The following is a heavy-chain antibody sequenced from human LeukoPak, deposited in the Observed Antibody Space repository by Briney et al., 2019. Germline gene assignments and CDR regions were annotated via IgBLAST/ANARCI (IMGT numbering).Heavy chain of an antibody. V-gene: IGHV4-4*02. D-gene: IGHD3-16*01. CDR1: GGSIDITNY. CDR2: VNLQGST. J-gene: IGHJ4*02. Sequence: SGTLSLTCGVSGGSIDITNYWSWVRQAPGKGLEWIGEVNLQGSTNYDPSLMGRVAISVDTSENHVSLQLTSVTAADTAVYYCAREGGPYRPLDYSGQGTLVTVS. CDR3: AREGGPYRPLDY.